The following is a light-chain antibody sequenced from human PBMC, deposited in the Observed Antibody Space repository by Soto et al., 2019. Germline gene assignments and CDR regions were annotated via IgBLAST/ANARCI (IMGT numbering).Light chain of an antibody. Sequence: QSALTQPATVSGSPGQSITISCTGTSNDVGDNDYVSWYQHHPGKAPKLIIYDVSDRPSGVSNRFSGSKSGNTASLTISGLQAEDEADYYCTSYTSANAHVLFGGGTKLTVL. V-gene: IGLV2-14*03. CDR1: SNDVGDNDY. J-gene: IGLJ2*01. CDR2: DVS. CDR3: TSYTSANAHVL.